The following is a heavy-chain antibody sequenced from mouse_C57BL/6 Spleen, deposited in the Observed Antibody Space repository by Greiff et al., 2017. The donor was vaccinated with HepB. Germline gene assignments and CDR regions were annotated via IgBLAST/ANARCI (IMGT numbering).Heavy chain of an antibody. J-gene: IGHJ1*03. CDR2: ISYDGSN. CDR3: ARRFTRYFDV. Sequence: VQLQQSGPGLVKPSQSLSLTCSVTGYSITSGYYWNWIRQFPGNKLEWMGYISYDGSNNYNPSLKNRISITRDTSKNQFFLKLNSVTTEDTATYYCARRFTRYFDVWGTGTTVTVSS. V-gene: IGHV3-6*01. D-gene: IGHD1-1*01. CDR1: GYSITSGYY.